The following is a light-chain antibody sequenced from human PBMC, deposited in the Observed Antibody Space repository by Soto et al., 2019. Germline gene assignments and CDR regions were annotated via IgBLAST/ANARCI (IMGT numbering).Light chain of an antibody. CDR3: AAWDDSLNGYV. V-gene: IGLV2-11*01. CDR2: DVR. J-gene: IGLJ1*01. Sequence: QSALTQPHSVSGSPVQSVTISCTGTSSDIGGYYRVSWYQQHPGKAPKLMIYDVRKRPSGVPDRFSGSKSGTSASLAISGLQSGDEADYYCAAWDDSLNGYVFGTGTKVTVL. CDR1: SSDIGGYYR.